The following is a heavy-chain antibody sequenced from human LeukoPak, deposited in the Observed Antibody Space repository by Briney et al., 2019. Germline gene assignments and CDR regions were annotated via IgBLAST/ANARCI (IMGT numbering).Heavy chain of an antibody. D-gene: IGHD3-16*01. CDR3: ATNYDDYVNWFDP. CDR2: ISASGSST. Sequence: GGSLRLSCAASGFTFRSYAMSWVRQAPGQGLEWVSSISASGSSTYYAESVKGRFTIYRDNSKNTVSLQMNSLRAEDTAIYYCATNYDDYVNWFDPWGQGTLVTVSS. CDR1: GFTFRSYA. V-gene: IGHV3-23*01. J-gene: IGHJ5*02.